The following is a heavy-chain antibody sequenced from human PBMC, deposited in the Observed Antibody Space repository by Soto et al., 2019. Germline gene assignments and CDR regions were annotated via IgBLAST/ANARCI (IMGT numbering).Heavy chain of an antibody. J-gene: IGHJ5*02. CDR1: GYTFTSYY. D-gene: IGHD3-10*01. V-gene: IGHV1-46*01. CDR2: INPSGGST. Sequence: ASVKVSCKASGYTFTSYYMHWVRQAPGQGLEWMGIINPSGGSTSYAQKFQGRVTMTRDTSTSTVCMELSSLRSEDTAVYYCARESYMVRGVTGNWFDPWGQGTLVTVSS. CDR3: ARESYMVRGVTGNWFDP.